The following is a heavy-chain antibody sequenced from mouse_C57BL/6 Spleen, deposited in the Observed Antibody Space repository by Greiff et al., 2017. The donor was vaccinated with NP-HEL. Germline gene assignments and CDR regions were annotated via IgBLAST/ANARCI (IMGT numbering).Heavy chain of an antibody. CDR3: ARITTVVATESMDY. J-gene: IGHJ4*01. D-gene: IGHD1-1*01. V-gene: IGHV1-54*01. CDR2: INPGSGGT. CDR1: GYAFTNYL. Sequence: VQLQQSGAELVRPGTSVKVSCKASGYAFTNYLIEWVKQRPGQGLEWIGVINPGSGGTNYNEKFKGKATLTADNSSSTAYLQLSSLTSEDSAVYFCARITTVVATESMDYWGQGTSVTVSS.